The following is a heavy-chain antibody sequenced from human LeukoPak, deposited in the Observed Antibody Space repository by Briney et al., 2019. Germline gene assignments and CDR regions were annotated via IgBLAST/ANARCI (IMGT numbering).Heavy chain of an antibody. D-gene: IGHD3-16*01. V-gene: IGHV3-30*02. CDR1: GIAFSSYW. J-gene: IGHJ4*02. CDR3: AKDGGDASDFDY. Sequence: QPGGSLRLSCAASGIAFSSYWMHWVRQAPGKGLEWVAFIRYDGSNKYYADSVKGRFTISRDNSKNTLYLQMNSLRAEDTAVYYCAKDGGDASDFDYWGQGTLVTVSS. CDR2: IRYDGSNK.